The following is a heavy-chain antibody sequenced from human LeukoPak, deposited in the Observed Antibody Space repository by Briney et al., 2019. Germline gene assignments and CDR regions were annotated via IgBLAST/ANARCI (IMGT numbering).Heavy chain of an antibody. CDR2: ISSSSSYI. V-gene: IGHV3-21*01. J-gene: IGHJ4*02. Sequence: GGSLRLSCAASGFTFSSYSMNWVRQAPGKGLEWVSSISSSSSYIYYADSVKGRFTISRDNAKNSLYLQMNSLRAEDTAVYYCARDMVAVAGTITFDYWGQGTLVTVSS. CDR1: GFTFSSYS. D-gene: IGHD6-19*01. CDR3: ARDMVAVAGTITFDY.